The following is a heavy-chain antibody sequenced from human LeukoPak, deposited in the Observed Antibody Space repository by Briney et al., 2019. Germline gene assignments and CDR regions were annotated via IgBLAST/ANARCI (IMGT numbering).Heavy chain of an antibody. CDR2: ICSSDNSR. CDR1: GFGISASF. Sequence: SGGSLRLSCAASGFGISASFINWVRQAPGKGLEWVSGICSSDNSRYYADSVKGRFTISRDNSKNTLYLQMNSLRADDTAVYYCAKQTTTSCYTGSDYWGQGTLVTVSS. D-gene: IGHD2-2*02. V-gene: IGHV3-23*01. CDR3: AKQTTTSCYTGSDY. J-gene: IGHJ4*02.